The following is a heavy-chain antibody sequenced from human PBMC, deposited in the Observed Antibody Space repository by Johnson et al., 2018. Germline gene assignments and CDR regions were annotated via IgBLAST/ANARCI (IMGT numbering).Heavy chain of an antibody. CDR2: ISWNSGSI. J-gene: IGHJ6*03. D-gene: IGHD5-18*01. CDR3: AKNGYSYHSYYYYMDV. Sequence: VQLVESGGGLVKPGRSLRLSCAASGFTFDDYAMHWVRQAPGKGLEWVSGISWNSGSIGYADSVKGRFTISRDNAKNSLYLQMNSRRAGDTALYYCAKNGYSYHSYYYYMDVWGKGTTVTVSS. V-gene: IGHV3-9*01. CDR1: GFTFDDYA.